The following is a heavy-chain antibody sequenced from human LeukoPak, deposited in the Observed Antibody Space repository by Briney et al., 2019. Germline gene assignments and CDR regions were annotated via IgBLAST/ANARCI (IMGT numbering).Heavy chain of an antibody. CDR1: GFTFSSYA. CDR2: ISGSGGST. V-gene: IGHV3-23*01. CDR3: ARSNFQDYDSSGYYYTRRGPYDY. D-gene: IGHD3-22*01. J-gene: IGHJ4*02. Sequence: GGSLRLSCAASGFTFSSYAMSWVRQAPGKGLEWVSAISGSGGSTYYADSVKGRFTISRDNSKNTLYLQMNSLRAEDTAVYYCARSNFQDYDSSGYYYTRRGPYDYWGQGTLVTVSS.